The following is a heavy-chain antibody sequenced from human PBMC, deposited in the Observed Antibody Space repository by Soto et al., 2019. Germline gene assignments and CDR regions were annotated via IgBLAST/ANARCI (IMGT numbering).Heavy chain of an antibody. CDR1: GGSISSYY. V-gene: IGHV4-59*01. CDR3: ARVPIYDYIWGRSSSYSYMDV. CDR2: IYYSGST. J-gene: IGHJ6*03. Sequence: PSETLSLTCTVSGGSISSYYWSWIRQPPGKGLEWIGYIYYSGSTNYNPSLKSRVTISVDTSKNQFSLKLSSVTAADTAVYYCARVPIYDYIWGRSSSYSYMDVWGKDNTVTISS. D-gene: IGHD3-16*01.